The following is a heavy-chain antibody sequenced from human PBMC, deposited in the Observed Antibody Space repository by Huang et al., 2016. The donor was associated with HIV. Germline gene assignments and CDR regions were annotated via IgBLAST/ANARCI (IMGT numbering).Heavy chain of an antibody. D-gene: IGHD3-3*01. CDR1: GGSIDNRNSY. Sequence: QLQLQESGPGQVKPSETLSLTCTGSGGSIDNRNSYWGWIRQPPGKGLEWIGNIYYSGTTYYNPSLKSRVTISVDTSNNQFSLRLDSVTAADPAVYYCARRWDYDFWSGSSYGSWGQGTLVTVSS. CDR3: ARRWDYDFWSGSSYGS. J-gene: IGHJ5*02. V-gene: IGHV4-39*01. CDR2: IYYSGTT.